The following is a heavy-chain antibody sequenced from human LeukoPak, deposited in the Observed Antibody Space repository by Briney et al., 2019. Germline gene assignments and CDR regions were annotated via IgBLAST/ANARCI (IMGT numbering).Heavy chain of an antibody. CDR1: GFTVSSNY. Sequence: PGGSLRLSCAASGFTVSSNYMSWVRQAPGKGLEWVSVIYSGGSTYYADSVKGRFTISRDNSKNTLYLQMNSLRAEDTAVYYCAKSEVRGLLDYLGQGTLVTVSS. D-gene: IGHD4-17*01. CDR2: IYSGGST. CDR3: AKSEVRGLLDY. V-gene: IGHV3-53*01. J-gene: IGHJ4*02.